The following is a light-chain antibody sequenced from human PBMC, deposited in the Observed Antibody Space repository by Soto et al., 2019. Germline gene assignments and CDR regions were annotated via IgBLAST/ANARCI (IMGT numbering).Light chain of an antibody. V-gene: IGKV1-5*01. Sequence: DIQMTQSPSTLSASVGDRVTITCRASQSISRSLAWYQQKPGKAPNLLIFDASSLEGGVPSRFSGSGFGTEFILTITNLQPADFATYYCQQYSDFLISFGPGTTVDFK. CDR3: QQYSDFLIS. CDR1: QSISRS. CDR2: DAS. J-gene: IGKJ3*01.